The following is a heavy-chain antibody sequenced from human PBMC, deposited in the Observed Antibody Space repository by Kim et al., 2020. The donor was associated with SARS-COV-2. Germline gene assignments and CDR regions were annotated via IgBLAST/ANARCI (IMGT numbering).Heavy chain of an antibody. D-gene: IGHD3-16*01. CDR1: GFTFDDYT. CDR3: AKDVGGAHKYYFDY. CDR2: ISWDGGST. Sequence: GGSLRLSCAASGFTFDDYTMHWVRQAPGKGLEWVSLISWDGGSTYYADSVKGRFTISRDNSKNSLYLQMNSLRTEDTALYYCAKDVGGAHKYYFDYWGQGTLVTVSS. J-gene: IGHJ4*02. V-gene: IGHV3-43*01.